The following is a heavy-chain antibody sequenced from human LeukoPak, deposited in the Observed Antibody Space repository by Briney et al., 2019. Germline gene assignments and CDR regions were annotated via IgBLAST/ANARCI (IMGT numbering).Heavy chain of an antibody. V-gene: IGHV6-1*01. Sequence: CSRIIKNTSRGLEWLGRTYYRSKWFNDYEVFVKSRITIYPDTSKNQIFLQLNSVTPEDTAVYYCAREAIRGVGPFDYWGQGTLVTVSS. D-gene: IGHD3-10*01. CDR2: TYYRSKWFN. J-gene: IGHJ4*02. CDR3: AREAIRGVGPFDY.